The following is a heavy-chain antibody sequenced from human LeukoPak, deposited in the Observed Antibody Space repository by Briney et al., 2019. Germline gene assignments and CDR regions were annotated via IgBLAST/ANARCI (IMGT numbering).Heavy chain of an antibody. D-gene: IGHD1-26*01. CDR1: GFTFSSYA. CDR3: AKGQGSSIVGATYAY. CDR2: ISGSGGST. V-gene: IGHV3-23*01. Sequence: GGSLRLSCAASGFTFSSYAMSWVRQAPGKGPEWVSAISGSGGSTYYADSVKGRFTISRDNSKNTLYLQMNSLRAEDTAVYYCAKGQGSSIVGATYAYWGQGALVTVSS. J-gene: IGHJ4*02.